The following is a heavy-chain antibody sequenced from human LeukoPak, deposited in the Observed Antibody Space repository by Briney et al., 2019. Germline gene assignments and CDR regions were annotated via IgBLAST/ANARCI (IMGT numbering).Heavy chain of an antibody. D-gene: IGHD6-19*01. J-gene: IGHJ6*02. Sequence: GASVKVSCKASGGTFSSYAISWVRQAPGQGLEWMGGIIPIFGTANYAQKFQGRVTITADESTSTAYMELSSLRSEDTAVYYCAFLPSGTSYYYYGMDVWGQGTTVTVSS. CDR3: AFLPSGTSYYYYGMDV. V-gene: IGHV1-69*13. CDR1: GGTFSSYA. CDR2: IIPIFGTA.